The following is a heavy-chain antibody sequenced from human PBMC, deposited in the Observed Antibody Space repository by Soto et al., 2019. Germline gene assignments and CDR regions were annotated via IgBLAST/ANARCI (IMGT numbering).Heavy chain of an antibody. CDR2: IVPILGVA. CDR1: GGTFSSYT. D-gene: IGHD3-16*01. J-gene: IGHJ6*03. Sequence: GASVKVSCKASGGTFSSYTINWVRQAPGQGLEWMGRIVPILGVASYAQKFQGRVTITADTSSPSTTYMELSSLRSEDTAVYYCASKGGYYYHMDVWGKGTTVTVSS. V-gene: IGHV1-69*02. CDR3: ASKGGYYYHMDV.